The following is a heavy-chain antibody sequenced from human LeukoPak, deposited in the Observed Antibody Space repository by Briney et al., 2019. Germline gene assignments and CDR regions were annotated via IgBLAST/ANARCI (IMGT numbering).Heavy chain of an antibody. J-gene: IGHJ4*02. CDR3: ATWGYYDSSGYSPDFDY. D-gene: IGHD3-22*01. Sequence: PGGSLRLSCAASGFTFSSYELNWVRQAPAKGLEWVSYISSSGSTIYYADSVKGRFTISRDNAKNSLYLQMNSLRAEDTAVYYCATWGYYDSSGYSPDFDYWGQGTLVTVSS. V-gene: IGHV3-48*03. CDR2: ISSSGSTI. CDR1: GFTFSSYE.